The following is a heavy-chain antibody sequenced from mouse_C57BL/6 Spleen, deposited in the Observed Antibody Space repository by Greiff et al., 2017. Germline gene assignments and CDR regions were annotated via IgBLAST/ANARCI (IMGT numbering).Heavy chain of an antibody. Sequence: QVQLQQPGAELVRPGSSVKLSCKASGYTFTSYWMHWVKQRPIQGLEWIGNIDPSDSETHYNQKFKDKATLTVDKSSSTAYMQLSSLTSEDSAVYCSARGDGPWYFDVWGTGTTVTVAS. CDR3: ARGDGPWYFDV. D-gene: IGHD2-3*01. CDR2: IDPSDSET. J-gene: IGHJ1*03. CDR1: GYTFTSYW. V-gene: IGHV1-52*01.